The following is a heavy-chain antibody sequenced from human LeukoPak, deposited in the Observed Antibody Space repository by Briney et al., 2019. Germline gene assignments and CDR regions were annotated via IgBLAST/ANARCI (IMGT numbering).Heavy chain of an antibody. D-gene: IGHD5-12*01. CDR2: IAYDGSNK. V-gene: IGHV3-30*04. CDR1: GFTFSSYA. Sequence: GRSLRLSCAASGFTFSSYARHWVRQAPGKGLEWVAVIAYDGSNKYYADSVKGRFTISRDNSKNTLYLQMNSLRAEDTAVYYCARDQGYSGYGSHVSYWGQGTLVTVSS. J-gene: IGHJ4*02. CDR3: ARDQGYSGYGSHVSY.